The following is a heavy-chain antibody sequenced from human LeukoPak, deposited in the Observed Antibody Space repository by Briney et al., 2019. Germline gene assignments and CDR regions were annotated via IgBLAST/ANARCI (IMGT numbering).Heavy chain of an antibody. Sequence: PSETLSLTCTVSGGSISSGSYYWSWLRQPAGKGLEWIGRIYTSGSTNYNPSLKSRVTISVDTSKNQFSLKLSSVTAADTAVYYCARGLFWSWFDPWGQGTLVTVSS. CDR2: IYTSGST. CDR3: ARGLFWSWFDP. J-gene: IGHJ5*02. D-gene: IGHD3-3*01. V-gene: IGHV4-61*02. CDR1: GGSISSGSYY.